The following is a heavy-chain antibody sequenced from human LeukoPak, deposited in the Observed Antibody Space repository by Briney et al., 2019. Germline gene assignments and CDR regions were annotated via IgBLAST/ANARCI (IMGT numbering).Heavy chain of an antibody. CDR3: ARAWRWLQFPFDY. J-gene: IGHJ4*02. Sequence: SETLSLTCTVSGGSISSGDYYWSWIRQPPGKGLEWIGYIYYSGSTYYNPSLKSRVTISVDTSKNQFSLKLSSVTAADTAVYYCARAWRWLQFPFDYGGQGTLVTVSS. D-gene: IGHD5-24*01. CDR2: IYYSGST. V-gene: IGHV4-30-4*01. CDR1: GGSISSGDYY.